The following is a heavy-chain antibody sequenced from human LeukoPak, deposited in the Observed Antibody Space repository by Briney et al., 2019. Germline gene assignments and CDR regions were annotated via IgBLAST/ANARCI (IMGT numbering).Heavy chain of an antibody. CDR2: INPNSGGT. J-gene: IGHJ4*02. CDR1: GYTFTGYY. D-gene: IGHD3-22*01. Sequence: ASVKVSCKASGYTFTGYYMHWVRQAPGQGLEWMGWINPNSGGTNYAQKFQGRVTMTRDTSISTVYMELSRLRSDDTAVYYCARGRMYYYDSYYDYWGQGTLVTVSS. V-gene: IGHV1-2*02. CDR3: ARGRMYYYDSYYDY.